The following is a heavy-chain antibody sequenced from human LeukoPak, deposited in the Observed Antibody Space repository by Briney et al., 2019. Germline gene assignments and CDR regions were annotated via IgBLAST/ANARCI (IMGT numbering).Heavy chain of an antibody. J-gene: IGHJ4*02. V-gene: IGHV1-18*01. D-gene: IGHD5-18*01. CDR3: ARDTSRISKLIQLWLIDY. CDR2: ISAYNGNT. Sequence: GASVNVSCKASGYTFTSYGISWVRQAPGQGLEWMGWISAYNGNTNYAQKLQGRVTMTTGTSTSTAYMELRSLRSDDTAVYYCARDTSRISKLIQLWLIDYWGQGTLVTVSS. CDR1: GYTFTSYG.